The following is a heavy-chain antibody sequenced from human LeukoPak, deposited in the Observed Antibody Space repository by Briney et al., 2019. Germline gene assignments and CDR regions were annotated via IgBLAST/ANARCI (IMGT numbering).Heavy chain of an antibody. V-gene: IGHV3-23*01. Sequence: GGSLRLSCAASGFTFNSYAITWVRQAPGKGLEWVSAISGSGGSTYYADSVKGRFTISRDNSKNTLYLQMKSLRAEDTAVYYCAKGREQQLDEAYYFDYWGQGTLVTVSS. D-gene: IGHD6-13*01. J-gene: IGHJ4*02. CDR2: ISGSGGST. CDR1: GFTFNSYA. CDR3: AKGREQQLDEAYYFDY.